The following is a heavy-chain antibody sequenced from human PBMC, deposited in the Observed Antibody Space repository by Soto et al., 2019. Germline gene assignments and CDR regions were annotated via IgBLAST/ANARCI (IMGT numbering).Heavy chain of an antibody. J-gene: IGHJ5*02. CDR1: GYTFTSYG. CDR2: ISAYNGNT. CDR3: AREGYCTNGVCFGFDP. V-gene: IGHV1-18*01. D-gene: IGHD2-8*01. Sequence: ASVKVSCKASGYTFTSYGISWVRQAPGQGLEWMGWISAYNGNTNYAQKLQGRVTMTTDTSTSTAYMELRSLRSDDTAVYYCAREGYCTNGVCFGFDPWGQGTLVIFSS.